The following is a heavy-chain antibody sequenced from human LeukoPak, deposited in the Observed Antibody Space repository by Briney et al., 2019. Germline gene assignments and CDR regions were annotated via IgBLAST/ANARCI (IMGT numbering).Heavy chain of an antibody. Sequence: GGSLRLSCAASGFTFSSYAMRWVRQAPGKGLEWVSGISGSGDNTYYADSVKGRCTISRDNSQNTLYLQMTSLRADDTAVYYCAKGGLVHRFAPGGQGTLVTVSS. CDR2: ISGSGDNT. J-gene: IGHJ5*02. V-gene: IGHV3-23*01. CDR1: GFTFSSYA. CDR3: AKGGLVHRFAP.